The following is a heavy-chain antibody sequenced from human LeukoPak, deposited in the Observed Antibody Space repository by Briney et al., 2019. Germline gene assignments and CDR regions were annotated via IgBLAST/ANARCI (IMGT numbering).Heavy chain of an antibody. J-gene: IGHJ6*02. CDR2: IYYSGST. CDR3: ASQREDSSGYYSYGMDV. D-gene: IGHD3-22*01. V-gene: IGHV4-59*12. CDR1: GDSISSYY. Sequence: PSETLSLTYTVSGDSISSYYWSWIRQPPGEGLEWIAYIYYSGSTKYSPSLQSRVTISVDTSNNQFSLKLSSVTAADTAVYYCASQREDSSGYYSYGMDVWGQGTTVTVSS.